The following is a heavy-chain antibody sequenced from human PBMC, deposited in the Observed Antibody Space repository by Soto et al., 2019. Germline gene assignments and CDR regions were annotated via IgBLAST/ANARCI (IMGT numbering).Heavy chain of an antibody. CDR1: GFTFSSHA. J-gene: IGHJ4*02. D-gene: IGHD1-26*01. CDR3: AKVWGGSYRPYFDY. CDR2: ISGSGGST. Sequence: GGSLRLSCAASGFTFSSHAMSWVRQAPGKGLEWVSAISGSGGSTYYADSVKGRFTISRDNSKNTLYLQMNSLRAEDTAVYYCAKVWGGSYRPYFDYWGQGTLVTVSS. V-gene: IGHV3-23*01.